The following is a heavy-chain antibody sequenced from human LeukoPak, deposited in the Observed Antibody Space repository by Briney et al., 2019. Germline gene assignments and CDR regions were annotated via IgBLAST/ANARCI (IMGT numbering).Heavy chain of an antibody. D-gene: IGHD3-10*01. Sequence: GGSLRLSCAASGFTFSSYEMNWVRQAPGKGLEWVSYIGSSGSTICYADSVKGRFTISRDNAKNSLYLQMNSLRAEDTAVYYCARAISYYGSGSYYPVFDYWGQGTLVTVSS. J-gene: IGHJ4*02. V-gene: IGHV3-48*03. CDR2: IGSSGSTI. CDR3: ARAISYYGSGSYYPVFDY. CDR1: GFTFSSYE.